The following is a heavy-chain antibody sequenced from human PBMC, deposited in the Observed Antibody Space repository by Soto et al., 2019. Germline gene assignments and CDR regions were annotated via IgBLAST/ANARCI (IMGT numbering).Heavy chain of an antibody. CDR3: ARDIEYYDSSGYLTAFDI. CDR1: GGTFSSYT. J-gene: IGHJ3*02. CDR2: IIPILGIA. V-gene: IGHV1-69*04. Sequence: GASVKVSCKASGGTFSSYTISWVRQAPGQGIEWMGRIIPILGIANYAQKFQGRVTITADKSTSTAYLELSILRSEDTALYYCARDIEYYDSSGYLTAFDIWGQGTMVTVSS. D-gene: IGHD3-22*01.